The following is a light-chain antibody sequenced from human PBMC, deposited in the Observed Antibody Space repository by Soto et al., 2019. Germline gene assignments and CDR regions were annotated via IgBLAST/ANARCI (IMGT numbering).Light chain of an antibody. V-gene: IGLV2-14*01. Sequence: QSALIQPASVSGSPGQSIAISCTGTSSDVGGYNYVSWYQQHPGKAPKLMIYDVSNRPSGVSDRFSGSKSGNTASLTISGLQAEDEADYYCSSYRTSSTAVLFGGGTQLTVL. CDR3: SSYRTSSTAVL. CDR2: DVS. CDR1: SSDVGGYNY. J-gene: IGLJ2*01.